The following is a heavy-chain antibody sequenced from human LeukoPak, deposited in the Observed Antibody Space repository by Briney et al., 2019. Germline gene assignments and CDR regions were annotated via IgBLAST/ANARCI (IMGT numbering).Heavy chain of an antibody. CDR3: ATDGTG. Sequence: GGSLRLSCAASGFTFGLYSMNWVRRAPGKGLEWVSYISSSSSTIYYAEPVKGRFTISRDNAKNSLYLQMNSLRAEDTAVYYCATDGTGWGQGTLVTVSS. CDR1: GFTFGLYS. D-gene: IGHD1-26*01. CDR2: ISSSSSTI. J-gene: IGHJ4*02. V-gene: IGHV3-48*01.